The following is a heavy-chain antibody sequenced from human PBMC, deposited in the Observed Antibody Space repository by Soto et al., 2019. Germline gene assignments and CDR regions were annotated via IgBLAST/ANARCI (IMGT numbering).Heavy chain of an antibody. D-gene: IGHD6-6*01. V-gene: IGHV3-74*01. CDR2: INSDGSST. CDR1: GFTYRNAW. CDR3: ARRHGVLDY. J-gene: IGHJ4*02. Sequence: GGAVRRAWAGGGFTYRNAWRDWVRQAPGKGLVWVSRINSDGSSTSYADSVKGRFTISRDNAKNTLYLQMNSLRAEDTAVYYCARRHGVLDYWGQGTLVTVSS.